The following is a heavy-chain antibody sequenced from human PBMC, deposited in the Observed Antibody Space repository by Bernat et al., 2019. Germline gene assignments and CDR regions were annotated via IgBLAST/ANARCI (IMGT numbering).Heavy chain of an antibody. J-gene: IGHJ4*02. CDR3: VRKGKGSYRYIDY. CDR1: GFTFSSYA. D-gene: IGHD1-26*01. CDR2: ISGSGGST. Sequence: EVQLVESGGGLVQPGGSLRLSCAASGFTFSSYAMSWVRQAPGKGLEWVSAISGSGGSTYYADSVKGRFTISRDNSKNTLYLQMNSLRAEDTAVYYCVRKGKGSYRYIDYWGQGTLVTVSS. V-gene: IGHV3-23*04.